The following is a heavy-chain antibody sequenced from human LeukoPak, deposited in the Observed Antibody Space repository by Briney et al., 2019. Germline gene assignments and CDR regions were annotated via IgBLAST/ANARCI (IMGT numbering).Heavy chain of an antibody. Sequence: PGGSLRPSCAASGFTFSSYWMSWVRQAPGKGLEWVSVIYSGDYTYYADSVKGRFTISRDNSKNTLYLQMNNLRAEDTAVYYCARDLGTYFDFWGQGTLVTVSS. CDR2: IYSGDYT. V-gene: IGHV3-53*01. CDR1: GFTFSSYW. J-gene: IGHJ4*02. CDR3: ARDLGTYFDF. D-gene: IGHD1-1*01.